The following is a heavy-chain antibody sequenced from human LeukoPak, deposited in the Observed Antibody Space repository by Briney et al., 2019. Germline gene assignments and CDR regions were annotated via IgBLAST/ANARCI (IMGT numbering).Heavy chain of an antibody. CDR1: GYTLTELS. Sequence: ASVKVSCKGSGYTLTELSMHWVRQAPGKGLEWMGGFDPEDGETIYAQKFQGRVTMTEDTSTDTAYMELSSLRSEDTAVYYCAALGYSSGWSYFDYWGQGTLVTVSS. V-gene: IGHV1-24*01. J-gene: IGHJ4*02. D-gene: IGHD6-19*01. CDR3: AALGYSSGWSYFDY. CDR2: FDPEDGET.